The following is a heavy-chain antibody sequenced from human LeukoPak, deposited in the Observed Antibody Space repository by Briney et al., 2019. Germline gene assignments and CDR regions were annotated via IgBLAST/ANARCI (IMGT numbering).Heavy chain of an antibody. CDR3: ARIAVAGPADY. J-gene: IGHJ4*02. D-gene: IGHD6-19*01. V-gene: IGHV4-59*12. CDR1: GGSISSYY. CDR2: IYYSGGT. Sequence: SETLSLTCTVSGGSISSYYWSWIRQPPGKGLEWIGYIYYSGGTNYNPSLKSRVTISVDTSKNQFSLKLSSVPAADTAVYYCARIAVAGPADYWGQGTLVTVSS.